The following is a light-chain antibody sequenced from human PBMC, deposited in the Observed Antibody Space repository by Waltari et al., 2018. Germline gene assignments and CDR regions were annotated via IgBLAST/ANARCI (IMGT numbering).Light chain of an antibody. CDR1: QSVGRS. V-gene: IGKV3-20*01. J-gene: IGKJ4*02. CDR3: QHYVRLPVT. Sequence: EIVLTQSPGILSLSPWEGATLSCRASQSVGRSLAWYQQKPGQAPRLVISGASNRATGIPDRFSGSGSGTDFSLTISRLEPEDFAVYYCQHYVRLPVTFGRGTKVEIK. CDR2: GAS.